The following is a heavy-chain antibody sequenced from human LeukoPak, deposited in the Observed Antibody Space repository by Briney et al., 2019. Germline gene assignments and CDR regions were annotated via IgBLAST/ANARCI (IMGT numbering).Heavy chain of an antibody. V-gene: IGHV1-2*02. D-gene: IGHD3-3*02. CDR2: ITPKSGDT. CDR3: ARVRLADERAWAY. CDR1: GYTFSDFY. Sequence: ASVKVSCKASGYTFSDFYVHWVRQAPGQGLEYVGWITPKSGDTYSPQRFQGRVTMTRDASISTAYMELSSLRSDDTAVYFCARVRLADERAWAYWGQGTLVTVSS. J-gene: IGHJ4*02.